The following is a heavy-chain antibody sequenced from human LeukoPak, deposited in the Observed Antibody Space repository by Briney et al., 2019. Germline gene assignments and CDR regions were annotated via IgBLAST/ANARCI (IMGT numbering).Heavy chain of an antibody. CDR1: GFTFSSYG. CDR3: AKATHYYDILTGRIGY. Sequence: PGGSLRLSCAASGFTFSSYGMHWVRQAPGKGLEWVAFIRYDGSNKYYADSVKGRFTISRDNSKNTLYLQMNSLRAEDTAVYYCAKATHYYDILTGRIGYWGQGTLVTVSS. J-gene: IGHJ4*02. V-gene: IGHV3-30*02. CDR2: IRYDGSNK. D-gene: IGHD3-9*01.